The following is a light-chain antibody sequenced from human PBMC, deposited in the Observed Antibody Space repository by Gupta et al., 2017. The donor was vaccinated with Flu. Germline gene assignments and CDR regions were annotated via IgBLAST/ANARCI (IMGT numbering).Light chain of an antibody. Sequence: SNSDTDDGSWYQHPPGEAHQLLNYENSKRPSGIPDRSAGSTSGTSATLVITGLQTGDEAIYCCGTWDSNLSAGGVFGGGTKLTVL. CDR2: ENS. V-gene: IGLV1-51*02. J-gene: IGLJ3*02. CDR1: SNSDTDD. CDR3: GTWDSNLSAGGV.